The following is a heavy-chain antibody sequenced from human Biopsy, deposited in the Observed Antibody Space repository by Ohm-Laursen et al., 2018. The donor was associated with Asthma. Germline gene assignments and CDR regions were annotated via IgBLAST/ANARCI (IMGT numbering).Heavy chain of an antibody. CDR1: GFTFSSYS. Sequence: LSLTCVASGFTFSSYSMNWVRQAPGKGLEWVSYISSSSSTIYYADSVKGRFTISRDNAKNSLYLQMNSLRDEDTAVYYCARFKRGYSYGYAGVFDYWGQGTLVTVSS. CDR3: ARFKRGYSYGYAGVFDY. V-gene: IGHV3-48*02. CDR2: ISSSSSTI. D-gene: IGHD5-18*01. J-gene: IGHJ4*02.